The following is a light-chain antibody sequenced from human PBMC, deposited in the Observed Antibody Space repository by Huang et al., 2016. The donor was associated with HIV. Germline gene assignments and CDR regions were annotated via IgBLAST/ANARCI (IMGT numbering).Light chain of an antibody. CDR2: AAS. CDR3: QQGNSFPLT. CDR1: QDIGSY. V-gene: IGKV1-12*01. Sequence: DIQMTQSPSSVSASVGDRVTITCRASQDIGSYLAWYQQKPGKAPKVLIYAASSLESGVPIRVTGSGFGTHFALTIDSLQPEDFATYYCQQGNSFPLTFGGGTKVQI. J-gene: IGKJ4*01.